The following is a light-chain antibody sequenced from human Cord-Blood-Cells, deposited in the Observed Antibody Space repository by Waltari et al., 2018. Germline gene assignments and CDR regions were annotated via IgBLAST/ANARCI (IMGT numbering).Light chain of an antibody. CDR3: CSHAGSSTWV. V-gene: IGLV2-23*01. CDR1: SSDVGSDNL. CDR2: EGS. Sequence: QSALTQPASVSGSPGQSITISCTGTSSDVGSDNLVSWYQQHPGKAPKLMIYEGSKRPSVVSNRFSGSKSGNTASLTISGLQAEDEADYYCCSHAGSSTWVFGGGTKLTVL. J-gene: IGLJ3*02.